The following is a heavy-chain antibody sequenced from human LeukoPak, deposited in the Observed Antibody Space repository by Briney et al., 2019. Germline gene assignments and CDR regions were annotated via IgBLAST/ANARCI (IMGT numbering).Heavy chain of an antibody. D-gene: IGHD2-2*01. CDR2: ISSSSSTI. CDR3: ARAPLYYSSTSCWGYYYYMDV. Sequence: PGGSLRLSCAASGFTFSSYAMSWVRQAPGKGLEWVSYISSSSSTIYYADSVKGRFTISRDNAKNSLYLQMNSLRAEDTAVYYCARAPLYYSSTSCWGYYYYMDVWGKGTTVTVSS. J-gene: IGHJ6*03. V-gene: IGHV3-48*01. CDR1: GFTFSSYA.